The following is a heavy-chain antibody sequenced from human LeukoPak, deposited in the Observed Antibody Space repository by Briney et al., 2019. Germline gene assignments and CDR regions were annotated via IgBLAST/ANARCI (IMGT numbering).Heavy chain of an antibody. CDR1: GFTFSSYS. D-gene: IGHD6-13*01. J-gene: IGHJ4*02. CDR3: ARTQAAAGSTLGPTIY. V-gene: IGHV3-21*04. Sequence: GGSLRLSCAASGFTFSSYSMNWVRQAPGKGLEWVSSISSSSSYIYYADSVKGRFTISRDNAKNSLYLQMNSLRSEDTAVYYCARTQAAAGSTLGPTIYWGQGTLVTVSS. CDR2: ISSSSSYI.